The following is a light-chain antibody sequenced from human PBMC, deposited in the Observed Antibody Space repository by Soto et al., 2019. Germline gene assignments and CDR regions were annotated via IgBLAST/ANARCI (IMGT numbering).Light chain of an antibody. CDR3: QQYNNWPRT. CDR2: GAS. Sequence: EIVLTRSPGALSVSPGERATLSCRASQSVSSNLAWYQQKPGQAPRLLIYGASTRATGIPARFSGSGSGTEFTLTISSLQSEDFAVYYCQQYNNWPRTFGQGTKVDIK. CDR1: QSVSSN. J-gene: IGKJ1*01. V-gene: IGKV3-15*01.